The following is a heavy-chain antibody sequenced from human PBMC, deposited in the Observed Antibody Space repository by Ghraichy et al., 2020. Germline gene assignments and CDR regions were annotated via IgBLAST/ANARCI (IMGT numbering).Heavy chain of an antibody. Sequence: ETLSLTCATSGFIFTTYWMAWVRQAPGKGLEWVANIKQDGSEKHYVDSVKGRFSISRDDAKNSLYLQMNSLRAEDTALYYCARDVSGNLDYWGQGTLVTVSS. CDR2: IKQDGSEK. V-gene: IGHV3-7*03. J-gene: IGHJ4*02. CDR1: GFIFTTYW. D-gene: IGHD1-26*01. CDR3: ARDVSGNLDY.